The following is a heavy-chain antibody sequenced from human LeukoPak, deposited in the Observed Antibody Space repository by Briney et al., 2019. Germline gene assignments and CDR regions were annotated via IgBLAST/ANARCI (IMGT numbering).Heavy chain of an antibody. CDR1: GYTFTGYY. J-gene: IGHJ4*02. Sequence: ASVKVSCKASGYTFTGYYMHWVRQAPGQGLEWMGWINPHCGGTNYAQKFEGRVTMTRDTSIRTAYMELSRLRSDDTAVYYCSHGGRDYGYHDYDYRGQGTLVTVAS. V-gene: IGHV1-2*02. CDR3: SHGGRDYGYHDYDY. CDR2: INPHCGGT. D-gene: IGHD4-17*01.